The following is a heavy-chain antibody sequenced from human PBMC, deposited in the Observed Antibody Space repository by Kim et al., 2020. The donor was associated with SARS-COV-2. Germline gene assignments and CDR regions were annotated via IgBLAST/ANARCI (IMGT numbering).Heavy chain of an antibody. J-gene: IGHJ4*02. CDR2: IIPIFGTA. Sequence: SVKVSCKASGGTFSSYAISWVRQAPGQGLEWMGGIIPIFGTANYAQKFQGRVTITADESTSTAYMELSSLRSEDTAVYYCARVSGDYGGNSGLFYWGQGTLVTVSS. CDR1: GGTFSSYA. V-gene: IGHV1-69*13. CDR3: ARVSGDYGGNSGLFY. D-gene: IGHD4-17*01.